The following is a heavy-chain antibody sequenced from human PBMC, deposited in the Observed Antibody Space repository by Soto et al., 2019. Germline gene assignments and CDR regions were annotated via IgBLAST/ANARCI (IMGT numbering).Heavy chain of an antibody. Sequence: QVQLVQSGAEVKKPGSSVKVSCKASGGTFSSYTISWVRQAPGQGLEWMGRIIPILGIANYAQKFQGRVTSTADKSTSTAYMELSSLRSEDTAVYYCARESGFYQSIDIWGQGTMVTVSS. CDR2: IIPILGIA. V-gene: IGHV1-69*08. D-gene: IGHD3-10*01. J-gene: IGHJ3*02. CDR3: ARESGFYQSIDI. CDR1: GGTFSSYT.